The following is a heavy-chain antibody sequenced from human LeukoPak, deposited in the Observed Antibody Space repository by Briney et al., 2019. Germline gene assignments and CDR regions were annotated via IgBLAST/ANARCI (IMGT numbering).Heavy chain of an antibody. CDR1: GGSISSSGHS. V-gene: IGHV4-39*02. CDR2: IYSSGST. Sequence: PSETLSLTCAVSGGSISSSGHSWGWIRQPPGKGLEFIGTIYSSGSTYFNPSLKSRVTMSVDTSKNQFSLKVNSVTAADTAVYYCARDRVPAAEPGYFDYWGQGTLVTVSS. D-gene: IGHD2-2*01. J-gene: IGHJ4*02. CDR3: ARDRVPAAEPGYFDY.